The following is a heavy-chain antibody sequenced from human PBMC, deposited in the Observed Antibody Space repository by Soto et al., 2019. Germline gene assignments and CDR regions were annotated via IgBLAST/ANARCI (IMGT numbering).Heavy chain of an antibody. Sequence: QVQLQQWGAGLLKPSETLSLTCAVYGGSFSGYYWTWIRQPPGTGLEWIGEINHSGSTNYNPSLKSRVTLSLLTSKNQSSLKLTSLTAAATAVYYSARDKIPGLCDYWCQGTLVTVSS. CDR1: GGSFSGYY. CDR3: ARDKIPGLCDY. V-gene: IGHV4-34*01. CDR2: INHSGST. D-gene: IGHD2-21*01. J-gene: IGHJ4*02.